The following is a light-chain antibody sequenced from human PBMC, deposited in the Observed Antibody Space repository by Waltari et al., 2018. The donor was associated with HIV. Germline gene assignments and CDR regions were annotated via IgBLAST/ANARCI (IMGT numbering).Light chain of an antibody. V-gene: IGLV1-40*01. J-gene: IGLJ1*01. CDR1: SPNIGAGYD. Sequence: QSVLTQPPSVSGAPGQRVTISCTWSSPNIGAGYDVPWYHQLPGTAPKLLIYGNSNRPSGVPDRFSGSKSGTSASLAITGLQAEDEADYYCQSYDSSLSAYVFGTGTKVTVL. CDR2: GNS. CDR3: QSYDSSLSAYV.